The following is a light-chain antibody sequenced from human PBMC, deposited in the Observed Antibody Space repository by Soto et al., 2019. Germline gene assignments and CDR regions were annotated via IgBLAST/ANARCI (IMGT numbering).Light chain of an antibody. J-gene: IGKJ1*01. CDR1: QSVSSSY. CDR3: QQYDSSPPWT. CDR2: GAS. V-gene: IGKV3-20*01. Sequence: EIVLTQSPGTLSLSPGERATLSCRASQSVSSSYLAWYQQKPGQAPRLLIYGASSRATGIPDRFSGSGSGTDFTLTISRLEPEDFGVYYCQQYDSSPPWTFGKGTKVEIK.